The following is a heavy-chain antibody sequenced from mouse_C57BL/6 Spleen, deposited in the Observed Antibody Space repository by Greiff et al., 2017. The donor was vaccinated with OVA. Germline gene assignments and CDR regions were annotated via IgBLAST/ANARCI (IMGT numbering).Heavy chain of an antibody. CDR1: GYTFTSYW. CDR2: IDPSDSYT. J-gene: IGHJ3*01. V-gene: IGHV1-50*01. CDR3: ARGGSAGYETPWFAY. D-gene: IGHD3-2*02. Sequence: QVQLQQPGAELVKPGASVKLSCKASGYTFTSYWMQWVKQRPGQGLEWIGEIDPSDSYTNYNQKFKGKATLTVDTSSSTAYMQLSSLTSEASAVYYCARGGSAGYETPWFAYWGQGTLVTVSA.